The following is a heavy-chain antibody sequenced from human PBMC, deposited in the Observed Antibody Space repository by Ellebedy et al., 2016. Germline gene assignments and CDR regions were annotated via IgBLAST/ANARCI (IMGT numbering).Heavy chain of an antibody. Sequence: GSLRLXXEVSGDSFSSGNWWSWVRQSPDKGLEWIGEIYHSGITKYNVSLKSRVAMSIDKSKNRFSVTLTSVTAADTAFYYCARWSPLHWYFDLWGRGTLVTVSS. CDR1: GDSFSSGNW. J-gene: IGHJ2*01. CDR2: IYHSGIT. CDR3: ARWSPLHWYFDL. V-gene: IGHV4/OR15-8*02.